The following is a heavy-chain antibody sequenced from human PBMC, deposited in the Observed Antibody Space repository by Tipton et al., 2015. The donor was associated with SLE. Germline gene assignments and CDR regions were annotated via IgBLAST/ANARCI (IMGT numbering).Heavy chain of an antibody. V-gene: IGHV3-30*02. Sequence: QLVQSGAEVKKPGASVKVSCKASGYTFTGYYMHWVRQAPGKGLEWVAFIRYDGSNKYYADSVKGRFTISRDNSKNTLYLQMNSLRAEDTAVYYCARDTGAFDYWGQGTLVTVSS. CDR1: GYTFTGYY. J-gene: IGHJ4*02. D-gene: IGHD3-10*01. CDR3: ARDTGAFDY. CDR2: IRYDGSNK.